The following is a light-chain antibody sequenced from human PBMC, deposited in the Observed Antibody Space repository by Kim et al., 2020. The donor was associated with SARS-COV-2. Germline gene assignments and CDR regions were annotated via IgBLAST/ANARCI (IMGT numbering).Light chain of an antibody. J-gene: IGLJ3*02. V-gene: IGLV2-8*01. CDR3: SSYAGSNNWV. CDR1: SGDVSGYNY. CDR2: EVS. Sequence: GQSVTISCTGTSGDVSGYNYVSWYQQHPGKAPKLMIYEVSKRPSGVPDRFSGSKSGNTASLTVSELQAEDEADYYCSSYAGSNNWVFGGGTQLTVL.